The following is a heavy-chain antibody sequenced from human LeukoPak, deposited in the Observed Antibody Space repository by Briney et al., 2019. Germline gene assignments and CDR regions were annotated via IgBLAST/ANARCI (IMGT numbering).Heavy chain of an antibody. V-gene: IGHV3-64D*06. CDR3: YCRDNLPA. Sequence: GESLTLSCSASGFTVTHYAMPWVRKAPGQGLEYVSAGDAYGRTTYYADSVKGRFTISRDDSKNTLYLHMSSLRPEDTAIYYCYCRDNLPAWGQGNLVTISS. CDR1: GFTVTHYA. J-gene: IGHJ5*02. D-gene: IGHD1-14*01. CDR2: GDAYGRTT.